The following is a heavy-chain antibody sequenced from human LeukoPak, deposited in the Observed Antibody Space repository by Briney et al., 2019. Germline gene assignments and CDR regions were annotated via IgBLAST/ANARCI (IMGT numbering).Heavy chain of an antibody. CDR3: ARGLLYYYDSSGYYWKRYYYYYMDV. J-gene: IGHJ6*03. D-gene: IGHD3-22*01. CDR1: GGSINSYH. CDR2: IYTSGST. Sequence: PSETLSLTCTVSGGSINSYHWSWIRQPAGKGLEWIGRIYTSGSTNYNPSLKSRVTISVDTSKNQFSLKLSSVTAADTAVYYCARGLLYYYDSSGYYWKRYYYYYMDVWGKGTTVTVSS. V-gene: IGHV4-4*07.